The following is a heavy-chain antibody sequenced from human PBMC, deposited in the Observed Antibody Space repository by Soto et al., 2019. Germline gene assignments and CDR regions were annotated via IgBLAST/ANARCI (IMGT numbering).Heavy chain of an antibody. CDR1: GFTFSTYT. D-gene: IGHD3-22*01. V-gene: IGHV3-21*01. Sequence: GGSLRLSCAASGFTFSTYTMNWVRQVPGKGLEWVSSISRSSTNIYYADFVKGRFTISRDNAKNSLYLQMNSLRAEDTAVYYCARDQYYHNGNFDCWGQGTLVTVST. J-gene: IGHJ4*02. CDR2: ISRSSTNI. CDR3: ARDQYYHNGNFDC.